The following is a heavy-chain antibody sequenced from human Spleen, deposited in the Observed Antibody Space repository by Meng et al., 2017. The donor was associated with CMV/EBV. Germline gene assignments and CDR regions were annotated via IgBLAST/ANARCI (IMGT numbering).Heavy chain of an antibody. CDR2: TYFMSTWYY. D-gene: IGHD4/OR15-4a*01. V-gene: IGHV6-1*01. J-gene: IGHJ6*02. CDR1: GDSVSSNSAA. Sequence: SQTLSLTCGISGDSVSSNSAAWNWIRQSPSRGLEWLGRTYFMSTWYYHYADSVKSRMTIHPDTSKNLFSLQLNFVTPEDTAIYFCARDRRDYGRPNFYYGMDVWGQGTTVTVSS. CDR3: ARDRRDYGRPNFYYGMDV.